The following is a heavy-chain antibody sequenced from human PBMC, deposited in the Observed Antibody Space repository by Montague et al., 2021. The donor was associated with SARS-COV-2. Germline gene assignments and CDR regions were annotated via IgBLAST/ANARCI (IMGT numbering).Heavy chain of an antibody. CDR3: ARDRDWDDWCGMDV. V-gene: IGHV3-48*03. D-gene: IGHD2-21*01. J-gene: IGHJ6*02. Sequence: SLRLSCAASGFIFSSYEMNWVRQAPEKGLEWISYISSSGGGSTKHYTDSVKGRLTISRDNAKHSLYLQINSLRVEDTAIYYCARDRDWDDWCGMDVWGQGTTVTVSS. CDR1: GFIFSSYE. CDR2: ISSSGGGSTK.